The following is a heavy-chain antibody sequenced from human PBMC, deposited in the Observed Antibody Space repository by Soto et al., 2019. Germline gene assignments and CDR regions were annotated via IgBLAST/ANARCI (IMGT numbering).Heavy chain of an antibody. V-gene: IGHV3-30-3*01. CDR1: GFTFSSYA. CDR2: ISYDGSNI. J-gene: IGHJ4*02. D-gene: IGHD6-6*01. Sequence: PRLSCAASGFTFSSYAMHWVRQAPGKGLEWVAVISYDGSNIFYADSVKGRFTISRDNSKNTLYLQMNSLRAEDTAVYYCAKVSQQLVPDLYFDYWGQGTLVTVSS. CDR3: AKVSQQLVPDLYFDY.